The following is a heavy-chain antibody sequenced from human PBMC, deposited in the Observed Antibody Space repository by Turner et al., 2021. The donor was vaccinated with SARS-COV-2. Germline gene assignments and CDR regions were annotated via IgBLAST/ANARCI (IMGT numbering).Heavy chain of an antibody. D-gene: IGHD5-18*01. CDR2: IKQDESEK. CDR3: ATGGYSYHH. J-gene: IGHJ4*02. CDR1: GLTFSSYW. Sequence: EVQVVESGGGLVQPGGSVRLSCAVSGLTFSSYWMSWVRQAPGKGLEWVANIKQDESEKNYVASVKGRFTISRDNAKNSLYLQMNSLRAEDTAVYYCATGGYSYHHWGQGTLVTVSS. V-gene: IGHV3-7*03.